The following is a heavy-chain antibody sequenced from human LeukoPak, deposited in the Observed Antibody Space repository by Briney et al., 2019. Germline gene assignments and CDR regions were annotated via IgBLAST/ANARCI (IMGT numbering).Heavy chain of an antibody. CDR3: AKAARYSGSWYYYYGMDV. CDR1: GFTFDDYA. J-gene: IGHJ6*02. Sequence: PGGSLRLSCAASGFTFDDYAMHWVRQAAGKGLGWVSGISWNSGSIGYADSVKGRFTISRDNAKNSLYLQMNSLRAEDTALYYCAKAARYSGSWYYYYGMDVWGQGTTVTVSS. V-gene: IGHV3-9*01. D-gene: IGHD6-13*01. CDR2: ISWNSGSI.